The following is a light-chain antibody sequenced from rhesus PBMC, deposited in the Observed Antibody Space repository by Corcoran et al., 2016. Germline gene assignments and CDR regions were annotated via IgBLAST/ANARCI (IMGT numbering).Light chain of an antibody. V-gene: IGKV1-69*01. Sequence: DIQMTQSPSSLSASVGDRVTLTCRASQGISNWLAWYQQKPGKAPKLRIYRASNLEKGVPSRLSGSGAGTEFTLTISSLKPEDIATYYCQQHDNSPRTFGQGTKVEIK. CDR2: RAS. CDR1: QGISNW. CDR3: QQHDNSPRT. J-gene: IGKJ1*01.